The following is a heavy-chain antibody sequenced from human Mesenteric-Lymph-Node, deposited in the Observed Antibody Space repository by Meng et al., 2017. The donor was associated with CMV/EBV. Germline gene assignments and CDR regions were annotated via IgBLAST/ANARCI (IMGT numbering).Heavy chain of an antibody. CDR2: MNPNSGNA. Sequence: ASVKVSCKASGYTFSSDDINWVRQASGQGLEWLGWMNPNSGNAGYAQKFQGRVTMTRDTSISTAYMELSSLRTEDTAVYFCVRLAVRGVIGPWGQGTRVTVS. CDR1: GYTFSSDD. V-gene: IGHV1-8*01. D-gene: IGHD3-10*01. J-gene: IGHJ5*02. CDR3: VRLAVRGVIGP.